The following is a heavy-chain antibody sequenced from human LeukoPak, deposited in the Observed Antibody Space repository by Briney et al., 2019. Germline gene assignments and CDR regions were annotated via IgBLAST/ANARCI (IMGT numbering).Heavy chain of an antibody. Sequence: ASVKVSCKASGGTFSSYAISWVRQAPGQGLEWMGWINPNSGGTNYAQKFQGRVTMTRDTSISTAYMELSRLRSDDTAVYYCARDPGKRYCSSTSCYSSDAFDIWGQGTMVTVSS. J-gene: IGHJ3*02. D-gene: IGHD2-2*01. V-gene: IGHV1-2*02. CDR3: ARDPGKRYCSSTSCYSSDAFDI. CDR1: GGTFSSYA. CDR2: INPNSGGT.